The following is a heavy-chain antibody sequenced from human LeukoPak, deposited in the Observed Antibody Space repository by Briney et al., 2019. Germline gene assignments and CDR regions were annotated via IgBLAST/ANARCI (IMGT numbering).Heavy chain of an antibody. V-gene: IGHV3-23*01. CDR1: GFTFSYYW. Sequence: GSLRLSCAASGFTFSYYWMHWVRQAPGKGLEWVSAISGSGGSTYYADSVKGRFTISRDNSKNTLYLQMNSLRVEDAAIYYCAKSYGSNGYHYHGMDVWGQGTAVTVSS. CDR3: AKSYGSNGYHYHGMDV. CDR2: ISGSGGST. J-gene: IGHJ6*02. D-gene: IGHD3-22*01.